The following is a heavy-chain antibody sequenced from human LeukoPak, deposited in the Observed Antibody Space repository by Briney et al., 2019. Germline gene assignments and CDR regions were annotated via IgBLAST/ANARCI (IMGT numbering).Heavy chain of an antibody. J-gene: IGHJ6*03. CDR1: GGSISSSSYY. CDR2: IYYSGST. Sequence: SETLSLTCTVSGGSISSSSYYWGWIRQPPGKGLEWIGSIYYSGSTYYNPSLKSRVTISVDTSKNQFSLKLSSVTAADTAVYYCARALGRFLEWSRTHYYYYYMDVWGKGTTVTVSS. CDR3: ARALGRFLEWSRTHYYYYYMDV. V-gene: IGHV4-39*01. D-gene: IGHD3-3*01.